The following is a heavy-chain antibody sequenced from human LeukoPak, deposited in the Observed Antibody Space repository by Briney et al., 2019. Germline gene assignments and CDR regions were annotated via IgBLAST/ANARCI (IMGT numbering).Heavy chain of an antibody. CDR2: ISSSSTI. CDR1: GFTISSYS. J-gene: IGHJ4*02. D-gene: IGHD2-15*01. V-gene: IGHV3-48*01. CDR3: ARFEVLGGY. Sequence: PGGSLRLSCAASGFTISSYSMNWVRQAPGKGLEWLSYISSSSTIYYADSVKGRFTISRDNAKNSLYLQMNSLRAEDTAVYYCARFEVLGGYWGQGTLVTVSS.